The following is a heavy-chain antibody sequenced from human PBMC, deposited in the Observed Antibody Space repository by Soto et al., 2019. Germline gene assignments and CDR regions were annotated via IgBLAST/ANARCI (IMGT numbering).Heavy chain of an antibody. D-gene: IGHD5-18*01. CDR2: INPDGSAT. CDR3: GRGGSDSPMAPGY. Sequence: QAVGSLRLSCAASGFTFSSYWMHWVRQAPGKGLVWVSRINPDGSATNYADSVKGRFTISRDNAKNTLYLQMNSLRAEDTAVFYCGRGGSDSPMAPGYWGQGTLVTVSS. J-gene: IGHJ4*02. CDR1: GFTFSSYW. V-gene: IGHV3-74*01.